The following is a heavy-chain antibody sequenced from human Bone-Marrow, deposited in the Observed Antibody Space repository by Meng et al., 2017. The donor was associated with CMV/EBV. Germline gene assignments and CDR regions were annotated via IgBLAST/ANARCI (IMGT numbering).Heavy chain of an antibody. D-gene: IGHD3/OR15-3a*01. CDR2: LNWNGGSS. CDR1: GFSFDDYG. J-gene: IGHJ6*02. CDR3: ARGTGTLFFYYAMDV. V-gene: IGHV3-20*04. Sequence: LKISCAASGFSFDDYGMTWVRQRPGKGLEWVSGLNWNGGSSAYADSVKGRFTISRDNAKNSLYLQMNSLRAEDTALYYCARGTGTLFFYYAMDVWGQGTTVTVSS.